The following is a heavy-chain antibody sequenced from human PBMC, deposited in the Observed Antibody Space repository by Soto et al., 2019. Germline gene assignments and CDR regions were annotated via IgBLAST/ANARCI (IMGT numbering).Heavy chain of an antibody. Sequence: QLQLQESGPGLVKPSETLSLTCTVSGGSISSSIYYWAWIRQPPGKGLEWIGSIYYSGTTYYNPSLMSRVTISVDTSKNQFSLKQSVTAADTAVYYCARRKDGLGAFDIWGQGTMVTVSS. D-gene: IGHD3-9*01. CDR3: ARRKDGLGAFDI. J-gene: IGHJ3*02. V-gene: IGHV4-39*01. CDR1: GGSISSSIYY. CDR2: IYYSGTT.